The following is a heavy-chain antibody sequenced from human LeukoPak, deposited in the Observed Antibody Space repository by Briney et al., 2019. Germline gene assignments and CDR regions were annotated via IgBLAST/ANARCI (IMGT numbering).Heavy chain of an antibody. CDR3: AREGLRLGELSLDY. Sequence: SETLSLTCTVSGYSISTGYYWDWIRQPPGKGLEWIGTFYHGGSTYYNPSLKSRVTISVDTSKNQFSLKLSSVTAADTAVYYCAREGLRLGELSLDYWGQGTLVTVSS. CDR1: GYSISTGYY. J-gene: IGHJ4*02. V-gene: IGHV4-38-2*02. CDR2: FYHGGST. D-gene: IGHD3-16*02.